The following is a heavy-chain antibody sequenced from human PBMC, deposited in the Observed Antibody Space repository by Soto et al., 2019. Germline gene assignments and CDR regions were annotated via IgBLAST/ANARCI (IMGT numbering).Heavy chain of an antibody. CDR3: ARERGGRQLDY. Sequence: QVQLVESGGGVVQPGRSLRLSCAASGFTFSSYGMNWVRQAPGKGLEWVAVIWFDGSNKYYADSVRGRFTISRDNSKNTVWLQMNSLRAEDTAVYYCARERGGRQLDYWGQGTLVTVSA. V-gene: IGHV3-33*01. J-gene: IGHJ4*02. D-gene: IGHD2-15*01. CDR1: GFTFSSYG. CDR2: IWFDGSNK.